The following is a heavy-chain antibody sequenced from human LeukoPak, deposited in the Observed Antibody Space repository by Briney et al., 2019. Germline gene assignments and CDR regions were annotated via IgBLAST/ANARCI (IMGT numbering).Heavy chain of an antibody. D-gene: IGHD2-2*02. J-gene: IGHJ6*03. Sequence: KPSETLSLTCAVYGGSFSGYYWSWIRQPPGKGLEWIGEINHSGSTNYNPSLKSRVTISVDTSKNQFSLKLSSVTAADTAVYYCARGVCSSTSCYRRYYYYYMDVWGKGTTVTVSS. CDR1: GGSFSGYY. V-gene: IGHV4-34*01. CDR2: INHSGST. CDR3: ARGVCSSTSCYRRYYYYYMDV.